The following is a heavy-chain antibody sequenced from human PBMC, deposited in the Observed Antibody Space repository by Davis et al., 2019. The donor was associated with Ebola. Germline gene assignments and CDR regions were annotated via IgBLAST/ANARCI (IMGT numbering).Heavy chain of an antibody. D-gene: IGHD2-2*01. CDR3: ARGPPLVCSTSCPDAFDI. Sequence: SETLSPTCTVSGGSFSGYYWSWIRQPPGKGLEWIGEINHSGSTNYNPYLKSRVTISVETSKNQFSLKLSSVTAADTAVYYCARGPPLVCSTSCPDAFDIWGQGTMVTVSS. CDR1: GGSFSGYY. V-gene: IGHV4-34*01. CDR2: INHSGST. J-gene: IGHJ3*02.